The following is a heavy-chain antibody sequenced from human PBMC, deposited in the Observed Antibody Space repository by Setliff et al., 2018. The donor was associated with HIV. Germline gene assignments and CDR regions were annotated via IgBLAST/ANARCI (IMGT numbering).Heavy chain of an antibody. J-gene: IGHJ4*03. V-gene: IGHV4-30-4*08. CDR2: VYYSGSS. D-gene: IGHD6-13*01. CDR1: GAVIGSADYH. CDR3: ARDRRLGRAAGGYFDY. Sequence: SEILSLTCTVSGAVIGSADYHWSWIRQTPGKGLEWIGYVYYSGSSDSNPSLKSRVNLSVDRFQNQFSLKVYSVTAADTAVYYCARDRRLGRAAGGYFDYWGPGMLVTVSS.